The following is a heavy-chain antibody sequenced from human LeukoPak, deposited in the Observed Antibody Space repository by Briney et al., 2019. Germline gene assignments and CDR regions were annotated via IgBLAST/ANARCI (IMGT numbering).Heavy chain of an antibody. J-gene: IGHJ5*02. CDR3: AGRVSSNWFDP. D-gene: IGHD6-13*01. CDR1: GGSISSYY. CDR2: IYYSGST. V-gene: IGHV4-59*01. Sequence: ASETLSLTCTVSGGSISSYYWSWIRQPPGKGLEWIGYIYYSGSTNYNPSLKSRVTISVDTSKNQFSLKLSSVTAADTAVYYCAGRVSSNWFDPWGQGTLVTVSS.